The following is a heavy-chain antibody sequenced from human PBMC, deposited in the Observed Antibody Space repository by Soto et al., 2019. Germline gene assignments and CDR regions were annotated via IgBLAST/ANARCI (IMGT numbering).Heavy chain of an antibody. CDR1: GGSISSSSYF. J-gene: IGHJ5*02. Sequence: QLQLQESGPGLVKPSETLSLTCSVSGGSISSSSYFWGWIRQPPGKGLEWIGSIYYSGSTYYNPSLKSRVPVSVDTSKNQFSLKLSSVTAADTAVYYCARHPSDFWFDPLGPGNPGHRLL. V-gene: IGHV4-39*01. CDR3: ARHPSDFWFDP. D-gene: IGHD2-21*02. CDR2: IYYSGST.